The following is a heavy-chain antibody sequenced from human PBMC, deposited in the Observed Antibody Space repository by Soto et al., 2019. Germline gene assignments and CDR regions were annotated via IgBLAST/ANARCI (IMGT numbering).Heavy chain of an antibody. CDR1: GGTFSSYA. D-gene: IGHD3-22*01. CDR3: ASLQYYYDGWTT. V-gene: IGHV1-69*13. J-gene: IGHJ5*02. Sequence: GASVKVSCKASGGTFSSYAISWVRQAPGQGLEWMGGIIPIFGTANYAQKFQGRVTITADESTSTAYMELSSLRSEDTAVYYCASLQYYYDGWTTWGQGTLVTVSS. CDR2: IIPIFGTA.